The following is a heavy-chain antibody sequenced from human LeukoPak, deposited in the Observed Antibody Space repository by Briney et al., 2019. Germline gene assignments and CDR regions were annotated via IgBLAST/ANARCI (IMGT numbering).Heavy chain of an antibody. CDR1: GFTFSSYS. J-gene: IGHJ4*02. D-gene: IGHD4-17*01. CDR2: ISSSSSYI. Sequence: GGSLRLSWAASGFTFSSYSMNWVRQAPGKGLEWVSSISSSSSYIYYADSVKGRFTISRDNAKNSLYLQMNSLRAEDTAVYYCARGDYGDYGGPYYFDYWGQGTLVTVSS. V-gene: IGHV3-21*01. CDR3: ARGDYGDYGGPYYFDY.